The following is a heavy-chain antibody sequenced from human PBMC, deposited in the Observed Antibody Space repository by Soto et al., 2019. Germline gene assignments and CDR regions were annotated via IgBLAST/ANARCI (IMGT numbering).Heavy chain of an antibody. CDR2: FDPEDGET. J-gene: IGHJ3*02. CDR1: GYTLTELS. D-gene: IGHD3-3*01. V-gene: IGHV1-24*01. CDR3: AILYDFWSDDAFDI. Sequence: ASAKVSCKVSGYTLTELSMHWVRQAPGKGLEWMRSFDPEDGETIYAQKFQGRVTMTEDISTDTAYMELSSLRSEDTAVYYCAILYDFWSDDAFDIWGQGTMVTVSS.